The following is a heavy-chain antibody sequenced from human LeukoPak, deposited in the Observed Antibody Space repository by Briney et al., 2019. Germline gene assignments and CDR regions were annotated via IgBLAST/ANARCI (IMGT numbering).Heavy chain of an antibody. CDR2: INHSGST. Sequence: PSETLSLTCAVYGGSFSGYYWSWIRQPPGKGLEWIGEINHSGSTNYNPSLKSRVTISVDTSKNQFSLKLSSVTAADTAVYYCARGGGYSYGPVFDYWGQGTLATVSS. J-gene: IGHJ4*02. V-gene: IGHV4-34*01. CDR1: GGSFSGYY. CDR3: ARGGGYSYGPVFDY. D-gene: IGHD5-18*01.